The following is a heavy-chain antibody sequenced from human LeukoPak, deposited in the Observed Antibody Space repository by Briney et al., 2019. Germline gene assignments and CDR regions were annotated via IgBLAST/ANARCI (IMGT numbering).Heavy chain of an antibody. CDR1: GFTFSSYA. D-gene: IGHD4-17*01. CDR3: AREGNGDYVDF. J-gene: IGHJ4*02. Sequence: GGSLRLSCAASGFTFSSYAMSWVRQAPGKGLEWVSTITGDGVNTYYADSVKGRFTISRDNAKNSLYLQMNSLRAEDTALYYCAREGNGDYVDFWGQGTLVTVSS. V-gene: IGHV3-23*01. CDR2: ITGDGVNT.